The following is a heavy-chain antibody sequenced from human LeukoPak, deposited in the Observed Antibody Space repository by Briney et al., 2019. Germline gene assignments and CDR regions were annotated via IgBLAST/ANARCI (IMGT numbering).Heavy chain of an antibody. V-gene: IGHV1-46*01. CDR2: INPSGGST. CDR3: ARVGTPYGDYDGMDV. D-gene: IGHD4-17*01. J-gene: IGHJ6*02. CDR1: GYTFTSYY. Sequence: ASVKVSCKASGYTFTSYYMHWVRQAPGQGLEWMGIINPSGGSTSYAQKFQGRVTMTRDTSTSTVYMELSRLRSEDTAVYYCARVGTPYGDYDGMDVWGQGTTVTVSS.